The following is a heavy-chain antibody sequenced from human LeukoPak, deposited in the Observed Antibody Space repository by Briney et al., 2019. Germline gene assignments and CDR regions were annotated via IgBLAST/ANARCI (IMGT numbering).Heavy chain of an antibody. D-gene: IGHD1-20*01. J-gene: IGHJ4*02. CDR2: INSDGSST. CDR1: GFTFSSHW. V-gene: IGHV3-74*01. Sequence: GGSLRLSCAASGFTFSSHWMHWVRQAPGKGLVWVSRINSDGSSTSYADSVKGRFTISRDNAKNTLYLHMNSLRAEDTAVYYCARVLTGTAPLDYWGQGTLVTVSS. CDR3: ARVLTGTAPLDY.